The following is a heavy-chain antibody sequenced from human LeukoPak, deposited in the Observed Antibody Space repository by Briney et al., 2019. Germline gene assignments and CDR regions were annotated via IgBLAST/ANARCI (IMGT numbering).Heavy chain of an antibody. V-gene: IGHV4-38-2*02. CDR2: IYHSGST. J-gene: IGHJ4*02. CDR3: AREGVTTVNSPIDY. D-gene: IGHD4-17*01. Sequence: SETLSLTCTVSGGSISSYYWNWIRQPPGKGLEWIGSIYHSGSTYYNPSLKSRVTISVDTSKNQFSLKLSSVTAADTAVYYCAREGVTTVNSPIDYWGQGTLVTVSS. CDR1: GGSISSYY.